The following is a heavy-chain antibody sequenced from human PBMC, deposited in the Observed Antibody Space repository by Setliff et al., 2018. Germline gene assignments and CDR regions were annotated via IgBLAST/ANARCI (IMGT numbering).Heavy chain of an antibody. CDR3: ARVRDCSGGTCHRGVYHYMDV. CDR2: NSV. Sequence: ASVKVSCKTSGYTFTNFGINWVRQAPGQGLEWMGWNSVYARRFQGRVTMTRDTSTSTVYMELSSLRSEDTAVYYCARVRDCSGGTCHRGVYHYMDVWGKGTTVTVSS. V-gene: IGHV1-18*01. D-gene: IGHD2-15*01. J-gene: IGHJ6*03. CDR1: GYTFTNFG.